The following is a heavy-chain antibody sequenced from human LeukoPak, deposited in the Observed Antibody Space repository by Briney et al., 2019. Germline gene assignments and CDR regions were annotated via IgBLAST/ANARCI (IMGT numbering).Heavy chain of an antibody. D-gene: IGHD3-22*01. V-gene: IGHV3-15*01. CDR3: AKDKYDGSGYYRNFDY. J-gene: IGHJ4*02. CDR1: GFTFSNAW. CDR2: IKSKTDGGTT. Sequence: PGGSLRLSCAASGFTFSNAWMSWVRQAPGKGLEWVGRIKSKTDGGTTDYAAPVKGRFTISRDDSKNTLSLQMNSLRAEDTAVYSCAKDKYDGSGYYRNFDYRGQGTLVTVSS.